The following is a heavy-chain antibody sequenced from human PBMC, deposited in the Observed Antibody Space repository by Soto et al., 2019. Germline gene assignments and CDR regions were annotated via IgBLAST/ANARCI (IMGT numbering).Heavy chain of an antibody. CDR1: GGSISSGDYY. V-gene: IGHV4-31*03. CDR2: IYYSGST. J-gene: IGHJ5*02. D-gene: IGHD3-3*01. Sequence: QVQLQESGPGLVKPSQTLSLTCTVSGGSISSGDYYWSWIRQHPGKGLEWIGYIYYSGSTYYNPSLKSRVTRSVDTSKIQFSLKLSSVTAADTAVYYCARWWSGSRQGFDPWGQGTLVTVSS. CDR3: ARWWSGSRQGFDP.